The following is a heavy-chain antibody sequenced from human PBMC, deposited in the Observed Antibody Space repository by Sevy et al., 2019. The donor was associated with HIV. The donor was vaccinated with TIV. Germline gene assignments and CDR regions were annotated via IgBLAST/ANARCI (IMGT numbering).Heavy chain of an antibody. CDR3: ARVTTVRGVIGWFDP. D-gene: IGHD3-10*01. Sequence: SETLSLTCTVSGYSISSGYYWGWIRQPPGKGLEWIGGIYHSGSTYYNPSLKSRVTISVDTSKNQFSLKLSSVTAADTAVYYCARVTTVRGVIGWFDPWGQGTLVTVSS. V-gene: IGHV4-38-2*02. J-gene: IGHJ5*02. CDR2: IYHSGST. CDR1: GYSISSGYY.